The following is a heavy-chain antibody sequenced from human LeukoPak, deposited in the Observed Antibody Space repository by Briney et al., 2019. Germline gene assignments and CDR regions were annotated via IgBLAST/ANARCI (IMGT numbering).Heavy chain of an antibody. CDR1: GFTFNRYW. V-gene: IGHV3-74*01. Sequence: GGSLRLSCAASGFTFNRYWMYWVRQAPGKGLVWVSRIDSDGGSTNYADSVNGRFTISRDNAKNTLYLQMNSLRAGDTAVYHCGLAPYYGMDAWGQGTTVTVSS. CDR2: IDSDGGST. CDR3: GLAPYYGMDA. J-gene: IGHJ6*02. D-gene: IGHD3-16*01.